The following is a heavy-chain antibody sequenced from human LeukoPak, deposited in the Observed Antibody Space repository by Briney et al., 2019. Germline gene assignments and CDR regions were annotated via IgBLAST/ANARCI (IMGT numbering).Heavy chain of an antibody. CDR3: ATLWLGDLTYYYMDD. Sequence: PGGSLRLSCAASAFTFSSYWMSWVRQAAGKGLEWVANIKEDGSEKYYVDSVEGRFTISRDNAKHSLYLQIDRLRAADAGVSYRATLWLGDLTYYYMDDWGKGTPVTVSS. CDR1: AFTFSSYW. J-gene: IGHJ6*03. D-gene: IGHD3-10*01. CDR2: IKEDGSEK. V-gene: IGHV3-7*01.